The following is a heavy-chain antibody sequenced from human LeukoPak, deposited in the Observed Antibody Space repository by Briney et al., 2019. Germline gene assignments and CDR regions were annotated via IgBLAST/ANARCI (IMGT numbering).Heavy chain of an antibody. Sequence: GGSLRLSCAASGFTFSGYGMHWVRQAPGKGLEWVAVIWYDGSNKYYADSVKGRFTISRDNSKNTLYLQMDSLRAEDTAVYYCARGSLPYYDFWSAAGGFDYWGQGTLVTVSS. J-gene: IGHJ4*02. D-gene: IGHD3-3*01. V-gene: IGHV3-33*01. CDR1: GFTFSGYG. CDR3: ARGSLPYYDFWSAAGGFDY. CDR2: IWYDGSNK.